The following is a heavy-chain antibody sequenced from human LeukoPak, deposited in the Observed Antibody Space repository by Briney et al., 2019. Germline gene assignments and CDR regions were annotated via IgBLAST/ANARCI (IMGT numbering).Heavy chain of an antibody. CDR1: GGSISGYH. CDR3: ARVRRSYYYYYYMDV. V-gene: IGHV4-59*01. J-gene: IGHJ6*03. Sequence: PSETVSLTCNVSGGSISGYHWSWIRQPPGKGLEWLGYIYYSGSSNYNPSLKSRVTISADTSKNQFSLRLSSVTAADTAVYYCARVRRSYYYYYYMDVWGKGTTVTVSS. CDR2: IYYSGSS.